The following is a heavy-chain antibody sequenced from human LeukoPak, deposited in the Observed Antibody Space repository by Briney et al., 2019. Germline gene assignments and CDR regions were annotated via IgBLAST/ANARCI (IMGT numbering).Heavy chain of an antibody. D-gene: IGHD5-18*01. CDR2: NTGSVE. CDR3: ARGSDLASYNELEY. Sequence: GGSLRLSCTASGFTLSNFAMSWVRQAPGKGLEWVSGNTGSVEYYADSVKGRFTVSRDNSKNTPYLHMKSLGAEDTATYYCARGSDLASYNELEYWGQGALVTVSS. CDR1: GFTLSNFA. V-gene: IGHV3-23*01. J-gene: IGHJ4*02.